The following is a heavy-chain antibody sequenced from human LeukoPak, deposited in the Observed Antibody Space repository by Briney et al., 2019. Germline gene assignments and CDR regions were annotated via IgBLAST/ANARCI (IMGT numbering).Heavy chain of an antibody. CDR2: MHYSGNT. V-gene: IGHV4-39*07. CDR1: GGSISSTSYY. J-gene: IGHJ4*02. D-gene: IGHD6-13*01. CDR3: ATYSTTWGYFDC. Sequence: SETLSLTCTVSGGSISSTSYYWGWIRQSPGKGLEWIGSMHYSGNTFYNPSLKSRVTVSVDTSKNQFSLKLSSVTAADTAVYYCATYSTTWGYFDCWGQGTLVTVSS.